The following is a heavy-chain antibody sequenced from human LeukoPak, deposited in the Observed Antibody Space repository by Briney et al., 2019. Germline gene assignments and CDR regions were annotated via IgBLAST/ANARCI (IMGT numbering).Heavy chain of an antibody. CDR1: GYTFTSYG. J-gene: IGHJ4*02. CDR3: ARVEGGYCSSTCCYAFDY. V-gene: IGHV1-18*01. Sequence: ASVKVSCKASGYTFTSYGISWVRQAPGQGLEWMGWISAYNGNTNYAQKLQGRVTMTTDTSTSTAYMELRSLRSDDTAVYYCARVEGGYCSSTCCYAFDYWGQGTLVTVSS. D-gene: IGHD2-2*03. CDR2: ISAYNGNT.